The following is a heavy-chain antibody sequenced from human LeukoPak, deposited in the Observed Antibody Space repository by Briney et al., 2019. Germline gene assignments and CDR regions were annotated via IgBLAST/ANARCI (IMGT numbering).Heavy chain of an antibody. D-gene: IGHD6-13*01. Sequence: SETLSLTCTVSGGSISSYYWSWIRQPAGKGLEWIGRIYTSGSTNYNPSLKSRVTMSVDTSKNQFSLKLSSVTAADTAVYYCAKQSYISSWNNFDYWGQGTLVTVSS. V-gene: IGHV4-4*07. J-gene: IGHJ4*02. CDR2: IYTSGST. CDR3: AKQSYISSWNNFDY. CDR1: GGSISSYY.